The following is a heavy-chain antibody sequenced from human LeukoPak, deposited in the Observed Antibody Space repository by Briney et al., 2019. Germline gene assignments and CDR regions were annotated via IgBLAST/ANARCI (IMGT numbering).Heavy chain of an antibody. Sequence: GGSLRLSCAASGFTFSSYWMNWVRQAPGKGLEWVANINRDGSEKYYVDSVKGRFTISRDNAKNSLYLQMNSLRVEDTAVYYCASNTHNSPSEYWGRGTLVTVSS. CDR1: GFTFSSYW. J-gene: IGHJ4*02. D-gene: IGHD2/OR15-2a*01. CDR2: INRDGSEK. CDR3: ASNTHNSPSEY. V-gene: IGHV3-7*01.